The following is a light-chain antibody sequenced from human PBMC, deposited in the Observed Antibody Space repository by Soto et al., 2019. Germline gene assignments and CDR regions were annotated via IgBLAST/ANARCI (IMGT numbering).Light chain of an antibody. CDR3: QHYNSYSPA. Sequence: DIQMTQSPSTLSASVGDRVTITCRASQSINNWLAWYQQKPGKAPKLLLYEASGLESGVPSRFSGSGSGTEFTLTVSSLQPNDFVTYYCQHYNSYSPAFGQGTKVEIK. J-gene: IGKJ1*01. CDR1: QSINNW. V-gene: IGKV1-5*03. CDR2: EAS.